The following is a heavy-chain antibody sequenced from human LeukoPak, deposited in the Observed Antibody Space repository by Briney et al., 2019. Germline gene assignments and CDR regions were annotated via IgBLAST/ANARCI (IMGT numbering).Heavy chain of an antibody. D-gene: IGHD2-8*01. V-gene: IGHV3-20*04. CDR2: INRNGDST. J-gene: IGHJ4*02. CDR3: ARGFRNGPFDC. Sequence: TGGSLRLSCEASGLTFDGYGMSWVRQLPGKGLEWVSGINRNGDSTDYAGSVKGRFTISRDNAKNSHFLQMNSLRVEDTALYYCARGFRNGPFDCWGQGTLVTVPS. CDR1: GLTFDGYG.